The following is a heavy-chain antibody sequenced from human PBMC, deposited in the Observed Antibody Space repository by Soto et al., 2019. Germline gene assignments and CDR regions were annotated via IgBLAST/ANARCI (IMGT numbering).Heavy chain of an antibody. D-gene: IGHD2-21*02. J-gene: IGHJ4*02. CDR1: GFTFTTYY. CDR2: INPTDGST. V-gene: IGHV1-46*03. CDR3: IRAGDQYFDY. Sequence: QVHLVQSGAEVKKPGASVKVSCKASGFTFTTYYMHWVRQAPGQGLEWMGMINPTDGSTTYSQNYQGRVTMTRDTSTSPLYMELSSLRSDDTAVYYCIRAGDQYFDYWGQGTLVTVSS.